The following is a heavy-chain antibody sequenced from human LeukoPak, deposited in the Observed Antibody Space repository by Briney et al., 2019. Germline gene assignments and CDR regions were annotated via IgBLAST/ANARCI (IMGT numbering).Heavy chain of an antibody. D-gene: IGHD5-24*01. J-gene: IGHJ4*02. Sequence: GKSLRLSCAASGFTFRTYSIHWVRQAPGKGLEWVTVVSADGRTQLYSDSVKGRFTISRDNSLNTLHLQMNSLRTEDTAVYYCAREFGHNRWYFDYWGQGALVTVSS. CDR2: VSADGRTQ. V-gene: IGHV3-30*03. CDR1: GFTFRTYS. CDR3: AREFGHNRWYFDY.